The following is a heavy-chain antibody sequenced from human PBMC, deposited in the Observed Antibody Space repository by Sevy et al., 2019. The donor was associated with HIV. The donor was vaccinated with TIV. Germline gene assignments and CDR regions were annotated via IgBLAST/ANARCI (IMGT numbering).Heavy chain of an antibody. D-gene: IGHD3-22*01. CDR3: AKDTIVVVGEDLDV. CDR2: ISGRDTGT. Sequence: GGSLRLSCAVSGFTFSNYAMSWVRQAPGKGLEWVSAISGRDTGTFYAASVKGRFTISRDNSTNTLYLQMNSVRAEDTALYYCAKDTIVVVGEDLDVWGRGTMVTVSS. V-gene: IGHV3-23*01. J-gene: IGHJ3*01. CDR1: GFTFSNYA.